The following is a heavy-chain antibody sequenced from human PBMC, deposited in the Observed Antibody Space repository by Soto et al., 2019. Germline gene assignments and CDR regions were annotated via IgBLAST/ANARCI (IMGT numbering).Heavy chain of an antibody. D-gene: IGHD3-9*01. Sequence: GGSLRLSCAASGFTFSSYAMSWVRQAPGKGLEWVSAISGSGGNTYYADSVKGRFTISRDNSKNTLYLQMNSLRAEDTAVYYCAKSGYDILTGYLGYYYYGMDVWGQGTTVTVSS. CDR2: ISGSGGNT. CDR3: AKSGYDILTGYLGYYYYGMDV. CDR1: GFTFSSYA. J-gene: IGHJ6*02. V-gene: IGHV3-23*01.